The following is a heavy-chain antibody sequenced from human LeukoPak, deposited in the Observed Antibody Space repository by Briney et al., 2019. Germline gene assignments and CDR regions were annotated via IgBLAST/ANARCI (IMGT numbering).Heavy chain of an antibody. Sequence: GVTLRFSCTASEFTVSRNYMLWVRQAPGKGLKWVSLIFSNGDTHYADSVKGRFTISRDTSKNTVSLQMNSLRVEDTAMYYCTRDQMNYWGQGTLVTVSS. CDR2: IFSNGDT. J-gene: IGHJ4*02. D-gene: IGHD5-24*01. CDR1: EFTVSRNY. V-gene: IGHV3-53*01. CDR3: TRDQMNY.